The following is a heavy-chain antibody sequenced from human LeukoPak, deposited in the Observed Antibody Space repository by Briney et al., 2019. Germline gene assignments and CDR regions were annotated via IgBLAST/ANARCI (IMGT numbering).Heavy chain of an antibody. CDR2: ISYDGSNK. J-gene: IGHJ4*02. CDR1: GFTFSRYG. Sequence: GGSLRLSCAASGFTFSRYGMHWVRQAPGKGLEWVAVISYDGSNKYYADSVKGRFTISRDNSKNTLYLQMNSLRAEDTAVYYCAKDFGYFDWLLFFDYWGQGTLVTVSS. D-gene: IGHD3-9*01. V-gene: IGHV3-30*18. CDR3: AKDFGYFDWLLFFDY.